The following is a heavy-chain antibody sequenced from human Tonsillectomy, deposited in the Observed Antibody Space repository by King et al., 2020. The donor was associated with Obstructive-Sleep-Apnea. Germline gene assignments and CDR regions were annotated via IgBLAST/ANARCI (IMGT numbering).Heavy chain of an antibody. J-gene: IGHJ2*01. D-gene: IGHD2/OR15-2a*01. CDR2: IYPGDSDT. Sequence: MQLVQSGAEVKKPGESLKISCKGSGYSFSTYWVGWVRQMPGKVLEWMGIIYPGDSDTRYSPSFQGQVTISADKSISTAYLQWGSLKASDTAMYYFAGRFFYSSYPWYFGLWGRGTLVTVSS. V-gene: IGHV5-51*01. CDR3: AGRFFYSSYPWYFGL. CDR1: GYSFSTYW.